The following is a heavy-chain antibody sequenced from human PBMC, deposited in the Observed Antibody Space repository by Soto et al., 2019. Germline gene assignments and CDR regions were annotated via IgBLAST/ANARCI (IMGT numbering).Heavy chain of an antibody. CDR2: IYPGDSDS. J-gene: IGHJ4*02. D-gene: IGHD4-17*01. Sequence: GESLKISCKGSGYSFTTYWIAWVRQMPGKGLEWMGSIYPGDSDSRYSPSFQGQVTISADKSITTAYLQWISLEASDTAMYYCARGTVTDRLFDYWGQGTLVTVSS. V-gene: IGHV5-51*01. CDR3: ARGTVTDRLFDY. CDR1: GYSFTTYW.